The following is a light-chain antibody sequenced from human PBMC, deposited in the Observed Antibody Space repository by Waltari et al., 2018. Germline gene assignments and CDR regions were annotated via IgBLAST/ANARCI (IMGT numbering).Light chain of an antibody. J-gene: IGLJ1*01. CDR1: SSDVGGYNY. CDR3: SSYRDSKTLLYV. CDR2: EVT. Sequence: QSALTQPASVSGSPGQSITISCTGTSSDVGGYNYVSWYQQYPGKAPKLIIYEVTNRPSGVSTRFSGSKSGNTASLTSSGLESEDEADYFCSSYRDSKTLLYVFGTGTTVTVL. V-gene: IGLV2-14*01.